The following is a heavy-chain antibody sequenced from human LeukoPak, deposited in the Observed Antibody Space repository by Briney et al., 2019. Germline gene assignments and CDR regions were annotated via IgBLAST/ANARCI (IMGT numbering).Heavy chain of an antibody. Sequence: SVKVSCKASGGTFSSYAISWVRQAPGQELEWMGGIIPIFGTANYAQKFQGRVTITADESTSTAYMELSSLRSEDTAVYYCARPITGTTDYYYGMDVWGKGTTVTVSS. CDR1: GGTFSSYA. CDR2: IIPIFGTA. J-gene: IGHJ6*04. V-gene: IGHV1-69*01. D-gene: IGHD1-20*01. CDR3: ARPITGTTDYYYGMDV.